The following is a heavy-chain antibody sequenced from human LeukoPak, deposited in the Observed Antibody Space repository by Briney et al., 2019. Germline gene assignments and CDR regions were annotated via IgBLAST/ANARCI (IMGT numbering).Heavy chain of an antibody. CDR3: ARGQLYLDY. V-gene: IGHV3-48*02. D-gene: IGHD5-18*01. J-gene: IGHJ4*02. Sequence: GGSLRLSCAASGFTFSSYSMNWVRQAPGKGLEWASYISSSSTTIFYADSVRGRFTISRDNAKNSLYLQMNSLRDEDTAVYYCARGQLYLDYWGQGTLVTVSS. CDR1: GFTFSSYS. CDR2: ISSSSTTI.